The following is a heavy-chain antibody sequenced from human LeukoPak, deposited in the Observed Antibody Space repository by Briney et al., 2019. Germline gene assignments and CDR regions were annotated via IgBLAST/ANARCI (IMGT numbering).Heavy chain of an antibody. CDR1: GGSFSGYY. CDR2: INHSGST. CDR3: AGDLYDFWSGPYDY. J-gene: IGHJ4*02. Sequence: SETLSLTCAVYGGSFSGYYWSWIRQPPGKGLEWIGEINHSGSTNYNPSLKSRVTISVDTSKNQFSLKLSSVTAADTAVYYCAGDLYDFWSGPYDYWGQGTLVTVSS. V-gene: IGHV4-34*01. D-gene: IGHD3-3*01.